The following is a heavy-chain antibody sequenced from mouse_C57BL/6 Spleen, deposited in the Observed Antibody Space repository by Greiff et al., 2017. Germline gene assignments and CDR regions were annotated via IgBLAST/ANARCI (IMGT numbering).Heavy chain of an antibody. J-gene: IGHJ2*01. V-gene: IGHV1-69*01. CDR2: IDPSDSYT. Sequence: QVQLQQPGAELVMPGASVKLSCKASGYTFTSYWMHWVKQRPGQGLEWIGEIDPSDSYTNYNQKFKGNSTLTVDKSSSTAYMQLSSLTSEDSAVYYCARSGDGSDGGFDYWGQGTTLTVSS. D-gene: IGHD2-2*01. CDR3: ARSGDGSDGGFDY. CDR1: GYTFTSYW.